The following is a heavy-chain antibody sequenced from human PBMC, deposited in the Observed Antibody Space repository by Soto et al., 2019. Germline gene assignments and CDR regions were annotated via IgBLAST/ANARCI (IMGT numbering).Heavy chain of an antibody. CDR1: GYTFIYHA. D-gene: IGHD6-6*01. Sequence: QVQLVQSGAELKKPGASVKLSCEASGYTFIYHAIHWVRQAPGQRLEWMGWINGGIGDTKYSQKFQGRVIISRDTSASTAYMELSSLTYEDAAIYYCARDSGVTSSPLDLWGQGTLVTVSS. CDR2: INGGIGDT. J-gene: IGHJ4*02. V-gene: IGHV1-3*01. CDR3: ARDSGVTSSPLDL.